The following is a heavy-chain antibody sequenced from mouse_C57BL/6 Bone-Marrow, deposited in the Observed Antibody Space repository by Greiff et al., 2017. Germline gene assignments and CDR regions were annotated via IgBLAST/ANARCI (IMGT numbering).Heavy chain of an antibody. CDR3: AREILRAMDY. CDR1: GFTFSSYA. V-gene: IGHV5-4*01. J-gene: IGHJ4*01. D-gene: IGHD1-1*01. Sequence: EVQVVESGGGLVKPGGSLKLSCAASGFTFSSYAMSWVRQTPEKRLEWVATISDGGSYTYYPDNVKGRFTISRDNAKNNLYLQMSHLKSEDTAMYYCAREILRAMDYWGQGTSVTVSS. CDR2: ISDGGSYT.